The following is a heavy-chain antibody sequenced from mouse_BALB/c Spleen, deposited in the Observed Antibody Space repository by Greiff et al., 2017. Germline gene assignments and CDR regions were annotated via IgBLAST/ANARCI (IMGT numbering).Heavy chain of an antibody. D-gene: IGHD4-1*01. CDR1: GYTFTSYN. CDR3: GTGTVDYYAMDY. J-gene: IGHJ4*01. V-gene: IGHV1-12*01. Sequence: QVQLQQPGAELVKPGASVKMSCKASGYTFTSYNMHWVKQTPGQGLEWIGAIYPGNGDTSYNQKFKGKATLTADKSSSTAYMQLSSLTSEDSAVYYCGTGTVDYYAMDYWGQGTSVTVSS. CDR2: IYPGNGDT.